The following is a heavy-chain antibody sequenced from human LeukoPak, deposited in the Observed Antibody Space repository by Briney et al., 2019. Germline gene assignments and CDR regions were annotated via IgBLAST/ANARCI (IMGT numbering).Heavy chain of an antibody. CDR1: GFYVNDNF. J-gene: IGHJ4*02. CDR3: VRRHDY. Sequence: PGGSLRLSCVASGFYVNDNFMIWVRQAPGQGLEWISIIYASGGAYHAESVKGRFSAFRDTSKNTILLQMNNLRAGDTAMYYCVRRHDYWGQGTLVTVSS. CDR2: IYASGGA. V-gene: IGHV3-53*01.